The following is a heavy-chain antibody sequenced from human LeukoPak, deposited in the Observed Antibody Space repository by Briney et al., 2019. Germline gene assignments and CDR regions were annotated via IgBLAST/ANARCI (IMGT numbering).Heavy chain of an antibody. CDR1: GGSISSSSYY. J-gene: IGHJ2*01. D-gene: IGHD1-14*01. CDR3: ARHSSPYRGYFDL. CDR2: IYSSGST. V-gene: IGHV4-39*07. Sequence: PSETLSLTCTVSGGSISSSSYYWAWIRQPPGKGLEWIGCIYSSGSTYYNPSLMSRVTISVDTSKNQFSLKLSSVTAADTAVYYCARHSSPYRGYFDLWGRGTLVTVSS.